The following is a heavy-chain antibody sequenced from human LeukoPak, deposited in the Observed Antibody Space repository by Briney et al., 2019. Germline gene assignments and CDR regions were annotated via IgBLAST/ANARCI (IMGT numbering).Heavy chain of an antibody. CDR3: ARDGVDFWSGYPPFDY. J-gene: IGHJ4*02. CDR1: GYTFTSYG. Sequence: GASVKVSCKASGYTFTSYGISWVRQAPGQGLEWMGWISAYNGNTNYAQKLQGRVTMTTDTSTSTAYMELRSLRSDDTAVYYCARDGVDFWSGYPPFDYWGQGTLVTVSP. D-gene: IGHD3-3*01. V-gene: IGHV1-18*01. CDR2: ISAYNGNT.